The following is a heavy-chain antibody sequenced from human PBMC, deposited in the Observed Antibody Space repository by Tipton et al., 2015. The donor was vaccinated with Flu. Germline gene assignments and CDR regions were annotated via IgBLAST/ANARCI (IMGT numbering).Heavy chain of an antibody. Sequence: QSGAEVKKPGASVKVSCKASGGTFSSYAISWVRQAPGQGLEWMGGIIPILGTANYAQKFQGRVTMTTDTSTSTAYMELRSLRSDDTAVYYCARHGVQWLKYKAEYYFDYWGQGTLVTVSS. J-gene: IGHJ4*02. CDR2: IIPILGTA. V-gene: IGHV1-69*10. CDR1: GGTFSSYA. CDR3: ARHGVQWLKYKAEYYFDY. D-gene: IGHD6-19*01.